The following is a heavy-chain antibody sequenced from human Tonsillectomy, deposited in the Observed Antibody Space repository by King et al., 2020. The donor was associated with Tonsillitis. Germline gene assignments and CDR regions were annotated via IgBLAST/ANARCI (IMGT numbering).Heavy chain of an antibody. Sequence: VQLQESGPGLVKPSETLSLTCTVSGGSISSYYWSWIRQPPGRGLEWIGYVYYSGSTNYNPSLKSRVTISVDTSKNQFSLKLTSVTAADTAVYYCARGPSGWYGLFDYWGQGALVTVSS. D-gene: IGHD6-19*01. CDR3: ARGPSGWYGLFDY. CDR2: VYYSGST. J-gene: IGHJ4*02. V-gene: IGHV4-59*01. CDR1: GGSISSYY.